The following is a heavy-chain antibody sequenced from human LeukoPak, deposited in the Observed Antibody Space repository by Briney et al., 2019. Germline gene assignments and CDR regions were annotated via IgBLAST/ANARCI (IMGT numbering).Heavy chain of an antibody. J-gene: IGHJ4*02. CDR3: ARGMRSSSWYSPIGY. CDR2: INHSGST. CDR1: GGSFSGYY. V-gene: IGHV4-34*01. Sequence: SETLSLTCAVYGGSFSGYYWSWIRQPPGKGLEWIGEINHSGSTNYNPSLRSRVTISVDTSKNQFSLKLSSVTAADPAVYYCARGMRSSSWYSPIGYWGQGTLVTVSS. D-gene: IGHD6-13*01.